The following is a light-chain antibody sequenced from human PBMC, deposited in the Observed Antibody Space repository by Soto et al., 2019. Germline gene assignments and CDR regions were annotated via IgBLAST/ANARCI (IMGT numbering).Light chain of an antibody. V-gene: IGLV1-40*01. CDR1: SSNIGAGYD. J-gene: IGLJ1*01. CDR2: ANS. Sequence: SVPTPPPPVSGAPGQRVTISCSGSSSNIGAGYDVHWYQQLPGTAPKLLIYANSNRPSGVPDRFSGSKSGTSASLAITGLQAEDEADYYCQSYDNSLSGYVFGPGTKVTVL. CDR3: QSYDNSLSGYV.